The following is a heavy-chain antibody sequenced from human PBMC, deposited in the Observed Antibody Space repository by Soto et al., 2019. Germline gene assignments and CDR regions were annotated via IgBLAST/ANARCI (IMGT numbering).Heavy chain of an antibody. J-gene: IGHJ5*02. CDR2: ISSSSSYI. CDR1: RVTFCSSS. Sequence: CSLRLSCASSRVTFCSSSMTLVRQAPGRGLEGVSSISSSSSYIYSADSVKGRFTISRDNAKNSLYLQMNSMRAEDTAVNYCARGSIVVVPAALKFDPWGQGTLVPGSS. D-gene: IGHD2-2*01. V-gene: IGHV3-21*01. CDR3: ARGSIVVVPAALKFDP.